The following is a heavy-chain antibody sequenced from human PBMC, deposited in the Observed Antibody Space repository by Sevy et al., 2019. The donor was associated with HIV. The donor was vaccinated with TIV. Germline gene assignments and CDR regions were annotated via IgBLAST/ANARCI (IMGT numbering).Heavy chain of an antibody. CDR2: IYYSGST. Sequence: SETLSLTCTVSGGSISSSSYYWGWTRQPPGKGLEWIGSIYYSGSTYYNPSLKSRVTISVDTSKNQFSLKLSSVTAADTAVYYCAKHPVSYIDYGDYQLGTGAFDIWGQGTMVTVSS. V-gene: IGHV4-39*01. J-gene: IGHJ3*02. CDR3: AKHPVSYIDYGDYQLGTGAFDI. D-gene: IGHD4-17*01. CDR1: GGSISSSSYY.